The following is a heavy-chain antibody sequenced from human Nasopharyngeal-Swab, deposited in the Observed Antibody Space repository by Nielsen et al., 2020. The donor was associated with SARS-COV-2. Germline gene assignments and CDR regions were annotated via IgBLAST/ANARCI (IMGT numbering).Heavy chain of an antibody. CDR3: ARASGSSWDFDY. D-gene: IGHD6-13*01. CDR1: GFTFSSYA. J-gene: IGHJ4*02. Sequence: GESLKISYAASGFTFSSYAMHWVRQAPGKGLEWVAVISYDGSNKYYADSVKGRFTISRDNSKNTLYLQMNSLRAEDTAVYYCARASGSSWDFDYWGQGTLVTVSS. V-gene: IGHV3-30*04. CDR2: ISYDGSNK.